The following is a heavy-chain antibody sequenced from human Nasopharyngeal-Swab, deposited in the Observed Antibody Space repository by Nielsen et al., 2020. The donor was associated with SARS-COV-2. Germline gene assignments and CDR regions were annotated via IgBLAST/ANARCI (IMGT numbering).Heavy chain of an antibody. CDR2: INPTGGST. CDR3: ARDAGGFYTKDQPYFDY. D-gene: IGHD3-10*01. V-gene: IGHV1-46*01. J-gene: IGHJ4*02. CDR1: VYSFTSYY. Sequence: ASVKVSCMASVYSFTSYYMHWVRQAPGQGLEWMGIINPTGGSTTYAQKFQGRVIMTRDTSTSTLYMELRGLRSEDTAVYFCARDAGGFYTKDQPYFDYWGQGSPVTVSS.